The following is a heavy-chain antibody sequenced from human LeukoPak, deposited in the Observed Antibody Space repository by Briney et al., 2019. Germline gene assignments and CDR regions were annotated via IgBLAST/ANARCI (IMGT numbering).Heavy chain of an antibody. CDR3: AREHYYDSSGYRYYYYYYYMDV. Sequence: GGSLRLSCAASGFTFDDYTMHWVRQAPGKGLEWVSLISWDGGSTYYADSVKGRFTISRDNSKNSLYLQMNSLRTEDTALYYCAREHYYDSSGYRYYYYYYYMDVWGKGTTVTVSS. CDR1: GFTFDDYT. CDR2: ISWDGGST. V-gene: IGHV3-43*01. D-gene: IGHD3-22*01. J-gene: IGHJ6*03.